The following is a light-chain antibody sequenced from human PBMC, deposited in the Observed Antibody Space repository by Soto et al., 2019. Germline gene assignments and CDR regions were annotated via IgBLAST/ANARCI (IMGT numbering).Light chain of an antibody. Sequence: IQLTQSPSSLSASVGDRVTITCRASQGISSYLAWYQQKPGKAPNLLIYAASTLQSGVPSRFSGSGSGTYFTLTISSLQPEDFATYYCQQLDSYPLTFGGGTKVEIK. V-gene: IGKV1-9*01. CDR2: AAS. CDR1: QGISSY. J-gene: IGKJ4*01. CDR3: QQLDSYPLT.